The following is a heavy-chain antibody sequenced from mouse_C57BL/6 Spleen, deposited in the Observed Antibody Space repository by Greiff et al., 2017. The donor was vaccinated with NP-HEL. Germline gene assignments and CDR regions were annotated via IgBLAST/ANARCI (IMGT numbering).Heavy chain of an antibody. CDR3: ARQRVITTVDFDV. CDR2: ISSGGSYT. Sequence: EVQRVESGGDLVKPGGSLKLSCAASGFTFSSYGMSWVRQTPDKRLEWVATISSGGSYTYYPDSVKGRFTISRDNAKNTLYLQMSSLKSEDTAMYYCARQRVITTVDFDVWGTGTTVTVSS. D-gene: IGHD1-1*01. CDR1: GFTFSSYG. V-gene: IGHV5-6*01. J-gene: IGHJ1*03.